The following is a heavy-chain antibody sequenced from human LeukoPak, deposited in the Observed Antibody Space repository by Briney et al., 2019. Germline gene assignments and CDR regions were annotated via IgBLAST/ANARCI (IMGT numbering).Heavy chain of an antibody. D-gene: IGHD6-13*01. CDR3: ARGSGYSSSWYHDAFDI. CDR1: GFTFSSYG. J-gene: IGHJ3*02. Sequence: PGGALVLSFAASGFTFSSYGMHWVRPAPGKGLEGVAVILYDGSNKYYADPVKGRFTISRDNSKNTLYLQMNSLRAEDTAVYYCARGSGYSSSWYHDAFDIWGQGTMVTVSS. CDR2: ILYDGSNK. V-gene: IGHV3-33*01.